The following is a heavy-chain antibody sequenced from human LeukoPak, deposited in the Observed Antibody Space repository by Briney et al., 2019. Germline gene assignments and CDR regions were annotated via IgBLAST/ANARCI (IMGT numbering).Heavy chain of an antibody. D-gene: IGHD3-16*01. CDR3: AKVGGAGTWYGNTWPFDY. V-gene: IGHV3-23*01. J-gene: IGHJ4*02. CDR2: ISGGGGNT. Sequence: GGSLRLSCAASGLTFSSYAMSWVRQAPGKGLEWVSAISGGGGNTYYADSVKGRFTISRDSSKNTLYLQMNSLRAEDTAVYYCAKVGGAGTWYGNTWPFDYWGQGTLVTVSS. CDR1: GLTFSSYA.